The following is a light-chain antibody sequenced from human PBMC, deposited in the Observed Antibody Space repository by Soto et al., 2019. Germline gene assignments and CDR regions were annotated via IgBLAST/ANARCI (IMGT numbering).Light chain of an antibody. J-gene: IGKJ1*01. CDR3: QQYNDNWT. CDR2: KES. V-gene: IGKV1-5*03. Sequence: DVPMTQSPSTLSASVGDRVTITCRASQSSSSWLAWYQQKPGQAPKLLTYKESPSTSGVPSRFSGGGSATEFTLATSSLQPDDSATYYCQQYNDNWTFGQGTKVEMK. CDR1: QSSSSW.